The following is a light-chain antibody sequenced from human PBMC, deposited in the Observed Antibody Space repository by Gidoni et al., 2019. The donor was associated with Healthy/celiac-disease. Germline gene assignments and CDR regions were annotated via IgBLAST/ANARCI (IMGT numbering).Light chain of an antibody. CDR3: SSYTSSTVV. J-gene: IGLJ2*01. CDR2: EVS. V-gene: IGLV2-14*01. CDR1: SSDVGGYNY. Sequence: QSALTQPAAVSGSPGQSITISCTGTSSDVGGYNYVSWYQQHPGKAPKLMISEVSNRPSGVSTRFSGSKSGNTASLTISGLQAEDEADYYCSSYTSSTVVFGGGTKLTV.